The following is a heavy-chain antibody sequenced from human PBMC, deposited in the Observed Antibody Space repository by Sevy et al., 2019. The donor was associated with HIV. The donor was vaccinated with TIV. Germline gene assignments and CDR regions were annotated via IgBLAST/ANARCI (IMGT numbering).Heavy chain of an antibody. V-gene: IGHV3-74*01. Sequence: GGSLRLSCAASGFTFSSYWMHWVRQAPGKGLVWVSRINSDGSSTSYADSVKGRFTISRDNAKNTLYLQMNSLRAEDTAVYYCARGYDSSGYYLDGAFDTWGQGTMVTVSS. CDR3: ARGYDSSGYYLDGAFDT. J-gene: IGHJ3*02. CDR2: INSDGSST. D-gene: IGHD3-22*01. CDR1: GFTFSSYW.